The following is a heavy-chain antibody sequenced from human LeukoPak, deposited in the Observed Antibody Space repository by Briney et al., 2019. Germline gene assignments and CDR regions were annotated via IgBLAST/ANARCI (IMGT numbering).Heavy chain of an antibody. J-gene: IGHJ3*02. Sequence: PSETLSLTCTVSGYSISSGYYWGWIRQPPGKGLEWIGSIYHSGSTYYNPSLKSRVTISVDTSKNQFSLKLSSVTAADTAVYYCARAAHYYDSSGYPSDAFDIWGQGTMVTVSS. V-gene: IGHV4-38-2*02. CDR2: IYHSGST. CDR1: GYSISSGYY. CDR3: ARAAHYYDSSGYPSDAFDI. D-gene: IGHD3-22*01.